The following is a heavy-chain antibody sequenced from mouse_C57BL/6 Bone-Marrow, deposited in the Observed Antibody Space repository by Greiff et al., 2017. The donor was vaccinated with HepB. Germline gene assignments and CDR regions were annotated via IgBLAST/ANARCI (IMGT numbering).Heavy chain of an antibody. J-gene: IGHJ4*01. CDR1: GYTFTSYW. CDR3: GRRGIVTRIYYYSIDF. CDR2: IYPSDSET. V-gene: IGHV1-61*01. D-gene: IGHD2-5*01. Sequence: VQLQQPGAELVRPGSSVKLSCKASGYTFTSYWMDWGKQKPGQGLEWIGNIYPSDSETHYNQKFKDKATLTVDKSYSTTYMQLSSLTSEDSEVYFCGRRGIVTRIYYYSIDFWGQGTSVTVSS.